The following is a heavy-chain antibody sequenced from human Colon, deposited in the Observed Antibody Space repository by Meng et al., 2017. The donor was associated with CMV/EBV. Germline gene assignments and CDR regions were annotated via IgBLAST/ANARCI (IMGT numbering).Heavy chain of an antibody. Sequence: GGSLRLSCAASGFTFSSYSMNWVRQTPGKGLEWVPSISSTSHYMYYADSVKGRFTISRDNAKNSLYLQMNSLRAEDTAVYYCAKGGAGIAVTGTEIDYWGQGTLVTVSS. D-gene: IGHD6-19*01. CDR2: ISSTSHYM. CDR1: GFTFSSYS. J-gene: IGHJ4*02. CDR3: AKGGAGIAVTGTEIDY. V-gene: IGHV3-21*01.